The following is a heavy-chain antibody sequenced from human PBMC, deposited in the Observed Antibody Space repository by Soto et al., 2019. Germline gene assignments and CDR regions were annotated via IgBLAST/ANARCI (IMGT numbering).Heavy chain of an antibody. CDR1: GFTFSSYE. J-gene: IGHJ4*02. V-gene: IGHV3-48*03. Sequence: GGSLRLSCAASGFTFSSYEMNWVRQAPGKGLEWVSYISSSGSTIYYADSVKGRFTISRDNAKNSLYLQMNSLRAEDTAVYYCAREAIPYSYGPDYWGQGTLVTVSS. D-gene: IGHD5-18*01. CDR3: AREAIPYSYGPDY. CDR2: ISSSGSTI.